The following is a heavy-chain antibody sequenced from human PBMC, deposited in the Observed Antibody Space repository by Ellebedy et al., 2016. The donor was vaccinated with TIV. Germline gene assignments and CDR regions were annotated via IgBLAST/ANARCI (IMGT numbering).Heavy chain of an antibody. Sequence: SETLSLXXTVSGGSISSGGYYWSWIRQHPGKGLEWIGYIYYSGSTYYNPSLKSRVTISVDTSKNQFSLKLSSVTAADTAVYYCARDSGDDYSIPVGAWGQGTLVTVSS. J-gene: IGHJ5*02. V-gene: IGHV4-30-4*08. CDR3: ARDSGDDYSIPVGA. CDR1: GGSISSGGYY. D-gene: IGHD4-11*01. CDR2: IYYSGST.